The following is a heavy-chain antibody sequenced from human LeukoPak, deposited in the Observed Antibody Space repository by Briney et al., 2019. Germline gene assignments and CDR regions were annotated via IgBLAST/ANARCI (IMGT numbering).Heavy chain of an antibody. Sequence: GGSLRLSCAASGFTFSSYAMSWVRQAPGKGLEWVSAISGSGGSTYYADSVKGWFTISRDNSKNTLYLQMNSLRAEDTAVYYCAKDLRQLGFLFDYWGQGTLVTVSS. D-gene: IGHD6-6*01. CDR3: AKDLRQLGFLFDY. V-gene: IGHV3-23*01. CDR2: ISGSGGST. CDR1: GFTFSSYA. J-gene: IGHJ4*02.